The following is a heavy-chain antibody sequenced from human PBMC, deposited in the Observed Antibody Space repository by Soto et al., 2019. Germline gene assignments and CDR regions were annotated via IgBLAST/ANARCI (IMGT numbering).Heavy chain of an antibody. CDR1: GLTFGDYA. Sequence: LRLSCTASGLTFGDYAMSWVRQAPGKGLEWVGFIRSKAYGGTTEYAASVKGRFTISRDDSKSIAYLQMNSLKTEDTAVYYCTRVNTYYYDSSGLDYWGQGTLVTVS. D-gene: IGHD3-22*01. CDR2: IRSKAYGGTT. V-gene: IGHV3-49*04. CDR3: TRVNTYYYDSSGLDY. J-gene: IGHJ4*02.